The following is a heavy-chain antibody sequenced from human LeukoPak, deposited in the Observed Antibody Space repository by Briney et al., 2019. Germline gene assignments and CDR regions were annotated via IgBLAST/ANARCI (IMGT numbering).Heavy chain of an antibody. CDR2: ISSSGSTL. CDR3: ARVSDSGSNDNDY. V-gene: IGHV3-48*03. J-gene: IGHJ4*02. D-gene: IGHD3-10*01. CDR1: GFTFSSIE. Sequence: QTGGSLRLSCAASGFTFSSIEMNWVPQAPGRGLEWGSYISSSGSTLYYADSVKGRFTIARDNATNSLYLQMNSLRAEDTAVYYCARVSDSGSNDNDYWGQGTLVTVSS.